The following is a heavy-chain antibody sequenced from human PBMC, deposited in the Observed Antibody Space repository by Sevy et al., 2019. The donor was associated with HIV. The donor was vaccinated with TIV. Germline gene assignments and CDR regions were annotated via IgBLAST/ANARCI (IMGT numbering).Heavy chain of an antibody. J-gene: IGHJ4*02. CDR3: AKPGIAVAAPTPDY. V-gene: IGHV3-30*04. CDR2: ISYDGSNK. CDR1: GFTFSSYA. D-gene: IGHD6-19*01. Sequence: GGCLRLSCAASGFTFSSYAMHWVRQAPGKGLEWVAVISYDGSNKYYADSVKGRFTISRDNSKNTLYLQMNSLRAEDTAVYYCAKPGIAVAAPTPDYWGQGTLVTVSS.